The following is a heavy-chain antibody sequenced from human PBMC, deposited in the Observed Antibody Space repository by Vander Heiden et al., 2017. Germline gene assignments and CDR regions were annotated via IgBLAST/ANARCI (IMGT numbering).Heavy chain of an antibody. D-gene: IGHD2-2*03. Sequence: EVQLVESGGGLVQPGRSLRLSCAASGFNFDDHAMHSVRQAPGKGLEWVSGISWNSGSIGYADSVKGRFTISRDNAKNALYLQMNSLRAEDTALYYCATLGSWGQGTLVTVSS. CDR3: ATLGS. V-gene: IGHV3-9*01. CDR1: GFNFDDHA. CDR2: ISWNSGSI. J-gene: IGHJ5*02.